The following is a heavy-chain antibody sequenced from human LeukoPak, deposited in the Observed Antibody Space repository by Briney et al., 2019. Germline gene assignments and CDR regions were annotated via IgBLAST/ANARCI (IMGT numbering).Heavy chain of an antibody. CDR2: IWYDGSNK. V-gene: IGHV3-33*01. D-gene: IGHD6-19*01. J-gene: IGHJ4*02. CDR1: GFTFSSYG. Sequence: GRSLRLSCAASGFTFSSYGMHWVRQAPGKGLEWVAVIWYDGSNKYYADSVKGRFTISRDNSKNTLYLQMNSLRAEDTAVYYCARDGQWVGLIDYWGQGTLVTVSS. CDR3: ARDGQWVGLIDY.